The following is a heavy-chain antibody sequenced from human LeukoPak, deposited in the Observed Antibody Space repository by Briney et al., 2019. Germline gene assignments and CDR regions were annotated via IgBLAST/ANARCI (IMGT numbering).Heavy chain of an antibody. V-gene: IGHV1-18*01. CDR1: GYTFTSYG. J-gene: IGHJ4*02. Sequence: ASVKVSCTASGYTFTSYGISWVRQAPGQGLEWMGWISAYNGNTDYTQKLQGRVTMTTDTSTSTAYMELRSLRSDDTAVYYCATSARGRASGSFYGYWGQGTLVTVSS. CDR3: ATSARGRASGSFYGY. CDR2: ISAYNGNT. D-gene: IGHD1-26*01.